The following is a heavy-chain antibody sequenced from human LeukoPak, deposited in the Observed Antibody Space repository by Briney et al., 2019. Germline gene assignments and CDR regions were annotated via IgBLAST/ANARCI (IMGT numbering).Heavy chain of an antibody. CDR1: GYTFTGYY. Sequence: ASVKVSCKASGYTFTGYYMHWVRQAPGQGLEWMGWINPNSGGTNYAQKFQGRVTMTRDTSISTAYMELSRLRSDDTAVYYCARSNYGDYVPTDYWGQGTLVTVSS. D-gene: IGHD4-17*01. CDR2: INPNSGGT. CDR3: ARSNYGDYVPTDY. V-gene: IGHV1-2*02. J-gene: IGHJ4*02.